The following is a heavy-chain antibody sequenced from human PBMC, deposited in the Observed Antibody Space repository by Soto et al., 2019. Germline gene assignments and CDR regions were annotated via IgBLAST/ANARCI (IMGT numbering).Heavy chain of an antibody. J-gene: IGHJ4*02. Sequence: EVKLLESGGALVQPGGSLRLSCEASGFTFIDHDMSWVRQAPGKGLEWVSSITVGGAQKDYGQSVKGRFTISRDNSNDPLFLQMDSLQVEDTAIYYCPRMPGGGWQRFFDYWGQGTVVTVSS. V-gene: IGHV3-23*01. D-gene: IGHD5-12*01. CDR3: PRMPGGGWQRFFDY. CDR1: GFTFIDHD. CDR2: ITVGGAQK.